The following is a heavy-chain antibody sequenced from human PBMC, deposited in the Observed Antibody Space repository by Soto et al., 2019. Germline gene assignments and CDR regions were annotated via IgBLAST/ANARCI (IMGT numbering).Heavy chain of an antibody. V-gene: IGHV1-69*13. CDR2: IIPIFGTA. CDR3: ARSGLMVRGVMPHYYYYYYGMDV. CDR1: GGTFSSYA. Sequence: GASVKVSCKASGGTFSSYAISWVRQAPGQGLEWMGGIIPIFGTANYAQKFQGRVTITADESTSTAYMELSSLRSEDTAVYYCARSGLMVRGVMPHYYYYYYGMDVWGQGTTVTAP. D-gene: IGHD3-10*01. J-gene: IGHJ6*02.